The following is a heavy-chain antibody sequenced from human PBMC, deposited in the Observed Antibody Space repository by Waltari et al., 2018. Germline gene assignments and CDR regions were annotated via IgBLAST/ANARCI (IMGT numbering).Heavy chain of an antibody. CDR1: GYSISSGYY. CDR3: ARDRNAFDI. Sequence: QVQLQESGPGLVKPSETLSLTCAVSGYSISSGYYWGWIRQPPGKGLEWIGSIYPSGSTYYNPSLKSRVTISVDTSKNQFSLKLSSVTAADTAVYYCARDRNAFDIWGQGTMVTVSS. V-gene: IGHV4-38-2*02. J-gene: IGHJ3*02. CDR2: IYPSGST.